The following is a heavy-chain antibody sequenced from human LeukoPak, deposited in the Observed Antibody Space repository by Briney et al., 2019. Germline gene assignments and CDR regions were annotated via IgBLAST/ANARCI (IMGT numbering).Heavy chain of an antibody. CDR2: IYYSGST. Sequence: SETLSLTCTVSGGSISSYYWSWLRQPPGKGLEWIGYIYYSGSTNYNPSLKSRVTISVDTSKNQFSLKLSSVTAADTAVYYCPRVGWELPYYFDRWGQGSVVSVSS. D-gene: IGHD1-26*01. J-gene: IGHJ4*02. V-gene: IGHV4-59*01. CDR1: GGSISSYY. CDR3: PRVGWELPYYFDR.